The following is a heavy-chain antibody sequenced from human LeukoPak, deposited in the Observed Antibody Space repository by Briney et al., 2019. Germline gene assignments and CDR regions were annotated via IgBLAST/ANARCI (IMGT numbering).Heavy chain of an antibody. Sequence: ASVKVSCKASGYTFTSYYMHWVRQAPGQGLEWMGIINPSGGSTSYAQKFQGRVIMTRDTSTSTVYMELSSLRSEDTAVYYCAREEYCGGDCYGAFDIWGQETMVTVSS. CDR3: AREEYCGGDCYGAFDI. D-gene: IGHD2-21*02. J-gene: IGHJ3*02. CDR1: GYTFTSYY. CDR2: INPSGGST. V-gene: IGHV1-46*01.